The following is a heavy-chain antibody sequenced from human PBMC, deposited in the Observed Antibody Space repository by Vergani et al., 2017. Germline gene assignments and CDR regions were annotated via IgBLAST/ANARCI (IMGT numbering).Heavy chain of an antibody. V-gene: IGHV3-30*07. CDR2: ISYDGSNK. CDR3: ARGGEDYQFDP. Sequence: QVQLVESGGGVVQPGRSLRLSCAASGFTFSSYAMHWVRQAPGKGLEWVAVISYDGSNKYYADSVKGRFTISRDNSKNTLYLQMNSLRAEDTAVYYCARGGEDYQFDPWGQGTLVTVSS. J-gene: IGHJ5*02. D-gene: IGHD3-16*01. CDR1: GFTFSSYA.